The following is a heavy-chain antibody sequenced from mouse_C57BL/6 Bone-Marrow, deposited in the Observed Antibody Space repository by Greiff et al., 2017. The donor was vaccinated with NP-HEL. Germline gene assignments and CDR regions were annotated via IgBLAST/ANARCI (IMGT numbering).Heavy chain of an antibody. V-gene: IGHV1-59*01. CDR3: ARGYYMGRWYAF. CDR1: GYTFTSYW. CDR2: IDPSDSYT. J-gene: IGHJ3*01. Sequence: QVQLQQPGAELVRPGTSVKLSCKASGYTFTSYWMHWVKQRPGQGLEWIGVIDPSDSYTNYNQKFKGKATLTVEKSSSTAYMQLSSLTSEDSAVYYCARGYYMGRWYAFGGRGTRVTVTA. D-gene: IGHD1-1*01.